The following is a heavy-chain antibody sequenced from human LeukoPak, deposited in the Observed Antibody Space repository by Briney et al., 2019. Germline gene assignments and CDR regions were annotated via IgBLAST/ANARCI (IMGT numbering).Heavy chain of an antibody. CDR1: GGSISSYY. V-gene: IGHV4-59*01. J-gene: IGHJ4*02. CDR3: ARDGSGWQFDY. CDR2: IYYSGST. Sequence: SETLSLTCTVSGGSISSYYWSWIRQPPGKGLEWIGYIYYSGSTNYNPSLKSRVTISVDTSKNQFSLKLSSVTAADTAVYYCARDGSGWQFDYWGQGTLVTVSS. D-gene: IGHD6-19*01.